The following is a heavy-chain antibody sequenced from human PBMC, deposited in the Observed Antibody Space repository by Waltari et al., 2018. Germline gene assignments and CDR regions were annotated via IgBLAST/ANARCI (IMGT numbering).Heavy chain of an antibody. J-gene: IGHJ3*02. Sequence: EVQLVQSGAEVKKPGESLKISCKGSGYSFTSYWIGWVRQMPGKGLEWMGISYPGDSDTRYSPSFQGQVTISADKSISTAYLQWSSLKASDTAMYYCAIPTRGIRQGAYDAFDIWGQGTMVTVSS. CDR2: SYPGDSDT. V-gene: IGHV5-51*01. CDR1: GYSFTSYW. D-gene: IGHD3-3*02. CDR3: AIPTRGIRQGAYDAFDI.